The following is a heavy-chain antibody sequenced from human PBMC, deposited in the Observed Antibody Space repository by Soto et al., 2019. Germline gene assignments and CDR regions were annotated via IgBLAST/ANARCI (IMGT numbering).Heavy chain of an antibody. CDR2: AYYSGDT. D-gene: IGHD4-17*01. J-gene: IGHJ4*02. CDR3: ARRGRGQYGDYYY. CDR1: GGSISSSSYY. V-gene: IGHV4-39*01. Sequence: KPSETLSLTCTVSGGSISSSSYYWGWIRQPPGKGLEWIGSAYYSGDTYYNPSLNSRVTISVDTSKNQFSLKLTSVTAADTAVYYCARRGRGQYGDYYYWGQGTLVTVSS.